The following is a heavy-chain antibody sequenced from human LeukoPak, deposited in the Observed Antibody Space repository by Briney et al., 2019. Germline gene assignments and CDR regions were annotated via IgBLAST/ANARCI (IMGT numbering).Heavy chain of an antibody. CDR1: GDSVSSYSVA. D-gene: IGHD5-24*01. CDR2: TYYGSKWYN. Sequence: SQTLSLTCAISGDSVSSYSVAWNWIRQSPSRGLEWLGRTYYGSKWYNEYAVSVKSRITVNADTSKNQFSLQLNSVTPEDTAVCYCARGWLQSGFDYWGQGTLVTVSS. J-gene: IGHJ4*02. CDR3: ARGWLQSGFDY. V-gene: IGHV6-1*01.